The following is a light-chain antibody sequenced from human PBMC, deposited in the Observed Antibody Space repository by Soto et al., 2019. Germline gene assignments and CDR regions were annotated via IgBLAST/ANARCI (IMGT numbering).Light chain of an antibody. J-gene: IGKJ5*01. CDR3: MQSIQLPT. V-gene: IGKV1-5*01. CDR1: QSIGTW. Sequence: DIQVTQSPSTLSASLGDRVTITFGASQSIGTWLAWYQQKPGKAPKLLIFDASTLESGVPSRFSGSGSGTDFTLKISRVEAEDVGVYYCMQSIQLPTFGQGTRLEIK. CDR2: DAS.